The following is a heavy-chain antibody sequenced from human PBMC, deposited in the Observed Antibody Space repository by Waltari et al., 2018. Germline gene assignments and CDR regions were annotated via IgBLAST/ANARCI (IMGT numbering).Heavy chain of an antibody. J-gene: IGHJ4*02. D-gene: IGHD5-12*01. V-gene: IGHV4-39*01. CDR1: GGSIRSTTYY. CDR2: IYYSGST. CDR3: ARHRDIVATMFDY. Sequence: QLQLEESGPGLVKPSEPLSLTCTVSGGSIRSTTYYGGGIRQPPGKGLGWIGTIYYSGSTYYTPSLKSRVTISVDTSKNQFSLKLSSVTAADTAVYYCARHRDIVATMFDYWGQGTLVTVSS.